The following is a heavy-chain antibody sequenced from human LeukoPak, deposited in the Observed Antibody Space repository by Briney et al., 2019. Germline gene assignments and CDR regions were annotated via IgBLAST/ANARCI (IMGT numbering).Heavy chain of an antibody. CDR2: IYYSGST. CDR1: GGSISTYY. Sequence: SETLSLTCAVSGGSISTYYWSWIRQPPGKELEWIGYIYYSGSTNHNPSLKSRATISVDTSKNQFSLRLSSVTAADTAVYYCARSSSGLDYWGQGTLVTV. CDR3: ARSSSGLDY. D-gene: IGHD6-19*01. J-gene: IGHJ4*02. V-gene: IGHV4-59*01.